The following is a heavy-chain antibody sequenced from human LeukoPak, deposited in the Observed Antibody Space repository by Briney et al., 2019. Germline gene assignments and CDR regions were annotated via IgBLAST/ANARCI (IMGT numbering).Heavy chain of an antibody. J-gene: IGHJ4*02. Sequence: GGSLRLSCAVSGFTLSSNWMHWVRQVPGKGRVWVSRIDDVGSGTSYADSVKGRFTISRDDAKNTVYLQMNSLRAEDTAVYYCARTGSSGWSYFDYWGQGTLLTVSS. CDR1: GFTLSSNW. CDR2: IDDVGSGT. D-gene: IGHD6-19*01. CDR3: ARTGSSGWSYFDY. V-gene: IGHV3-74*01.